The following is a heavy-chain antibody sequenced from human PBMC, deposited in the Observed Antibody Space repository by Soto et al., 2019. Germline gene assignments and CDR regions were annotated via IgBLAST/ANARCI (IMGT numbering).Heavy chain of an antibody. CDR2: ISYDGSNK. J-gene: IGHJ4*02. Sequence: GGSLRLSCAASGFTFSSYAMHWVRQAPGKGLEWVAVISYDGSNKYYADSVKGRFTISRDNSKNTLYLQMNSLRAEDTAVYYCAREGVGATSINFDYWGQGTLVTVSS. CDR1: GFTFSSYA. CDR3: AREGVGATSINFDY. D-gene: IGHD1-26*01. V-gene: IGHV3-30-3*01.